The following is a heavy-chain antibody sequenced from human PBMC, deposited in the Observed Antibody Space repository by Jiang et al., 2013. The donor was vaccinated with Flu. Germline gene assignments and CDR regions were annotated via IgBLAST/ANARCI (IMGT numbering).Heavy chain of an antibody. Sequence: PGGSLRLSCAASGFTFSNAWMSWVRQAPGKGLEWVGRIKSKTDGGTTDYAAPVKGRFTISRDDSKNTLYLQMNSLKTEDTAVYYCTTDLAGEKGRDAFDIWGQGTMVTVSS. CDR3: TTDLAGEKGRDAFDI. D-gene: IGHD6-19*01. V-gene: IGHV3-15*01. J-gene: IGHJ3*02. CDR2: IKSKTDGGTT. CDR1: GFTFSNAW.